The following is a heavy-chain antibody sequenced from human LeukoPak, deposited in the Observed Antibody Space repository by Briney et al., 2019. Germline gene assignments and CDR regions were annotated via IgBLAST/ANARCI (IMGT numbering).Heavy chain of an antibody. CDR2: IDARSGIT. Sequence: GGSLRLSCAASGFTFSSYAMSWVRQAPGKGPGWVSYIDARSGITYYADSVQGRFTISRDNAKESVFLQMNSLRAGDTAVYYCARTYDFGRGPPGDAFDNWGPGTSVIVSS. D-gene: IGHD3-3*01. CDR3: ARTYDFGRGPPGDAFDN. V-gene: IGHV3-48*01. CDR1: GFTFSSYA. J-gene: IGHJ3*02.